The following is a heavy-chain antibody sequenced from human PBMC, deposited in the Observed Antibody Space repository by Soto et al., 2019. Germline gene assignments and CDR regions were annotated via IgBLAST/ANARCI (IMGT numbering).Heavy chain of an antibody. CDR1: GDSVSSNSAA. J-gene: IGHJ4*02. CDR3: ARERGSWGIVVVPAATKFDY. D-gene: IGHD2-2*01. CDR2: TYYRSKWYN. Sequence: QSQTLSLTCAISGDSVSSNSAAWNWIRQSPSRGLEWLGRTYYRSKWYNDYAVSVKSRITINPDTSKNQFSLQLNSVTPEDTAVYYCARERGSWGIVVVPAATKFDYWGQGTLVTVSS. V-gene: IGHV6-1*01.